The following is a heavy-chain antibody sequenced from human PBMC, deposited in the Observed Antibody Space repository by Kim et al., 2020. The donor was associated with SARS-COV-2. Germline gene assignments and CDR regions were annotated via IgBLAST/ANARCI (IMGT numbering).Heavy chain of an antibody. J-gene: IGHJ4*02. CDR1: GGSISSGGYY. Sequence: SETLSLTCTVSGGSISSGGYYWGWIRQHPGRGLEWIGYIYFSGPTYYNPSLQSRVTISRDASKNQFSLKVTSVTAADTALYYCARSGGYYFDYWGQGSLVTVSS. D-gene: IGHD1-26*01. CDR2: IYFSGPT. V-gene: IGHV4-31*03. CDR3: ARSGGYYFDY.